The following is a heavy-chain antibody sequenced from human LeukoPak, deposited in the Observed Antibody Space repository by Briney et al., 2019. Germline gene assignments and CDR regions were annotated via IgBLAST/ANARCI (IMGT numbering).Heavy chain of an antibody. V-gene: IGHV1-8*03. CDR2: MNPNTGNT. D-gene: IGHD3-3*01. CDR1: GYSFTNSD. CDR3: ARISTDSDIWSGQNWFDP. J-gene: IGHJ5*02. Sequence: ASVKVSCKASGYSFTNSDITWVRQATGQGLEWMAWMNPNTGNTAFAPKFQGRVTLTRNTSMSTAYMELSTLTSEDTAVYYCARISTDSDIWSGQNWFDPWGQGTLVTVSS.